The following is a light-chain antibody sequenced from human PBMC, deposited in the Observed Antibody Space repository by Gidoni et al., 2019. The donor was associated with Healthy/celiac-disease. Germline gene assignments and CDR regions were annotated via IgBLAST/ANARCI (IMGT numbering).Light chain of an antibody. Sequence: EIVLTQSPATLSVSPGERATLSCRASQSVSSNLAWYQQKPGQAPRLLIDGASTRATGIPARISGRRSRTEFALTLSILQSEAFAVYFCQRHHNCSPWTFGHGTKVEIK. V-gene: IGKV3-15*01. CDR3: QRHHNCSPWT. CDR1: QSVSSN. CDR2: GAS. J-gene: IGKJ1*01.